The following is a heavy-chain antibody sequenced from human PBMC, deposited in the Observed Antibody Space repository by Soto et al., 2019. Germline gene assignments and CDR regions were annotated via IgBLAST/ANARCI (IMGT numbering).Heavy chain of an antibody. CDR1: GGTFSSYA. J-gene: IGHJ6*02. CDR2: IIPIFGTA. Sequence: SVKVSCKASGGTFSSYAISWVRQAPGQGLEWMEGIIPIFGTANYAQKFQGRVTITADESTSTAYMELSSLRSEDTAVYYCARAALELLSSMGVWGQGTTVTVSS. CDR3: ARAALELLSSMGV. D-gene: IGHD1-7*01. V-gene: IGHV1-69*13.